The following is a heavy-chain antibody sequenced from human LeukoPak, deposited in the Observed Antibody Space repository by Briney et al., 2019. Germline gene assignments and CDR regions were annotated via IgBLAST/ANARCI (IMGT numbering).Heavy chain of an antibody. CDR2: VYHSGST. J-gene: IGHJ4*02. V-gene: IGHV4-4*02. CDR1: GGSISSSNW. D-gene: IGHD6-19*01. Sequence: SETLSLTCAVSGGSISSSNWWSWVRQPPGKGLEWIGEVYHSGSTNYNPSLKSRVTISVDKSKNQFSLKLSSVTAADTAVYYCASRYSSGWYVEDYWGQGTLVTVSS. CDR3: ASRYSSGWYVEDY.